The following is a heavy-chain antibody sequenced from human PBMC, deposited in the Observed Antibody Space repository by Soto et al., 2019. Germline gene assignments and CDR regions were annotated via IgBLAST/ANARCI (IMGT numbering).Heavy chain of an antibody. CDR3: ARNPVAGNDAFDI. CDR2: IIPIFGTA. V-gene: IGHV1-69*13. D-gene: IGHD6-19*01. J-gene: IGHJ3*02. Sequence: GASVKVSCKASGGTFSTYAISWVRQAPGQGLEWVGGIIPIFGTANYAQKFQGRVTITADESTSTAYMELSSLRSEDTAVYYCARNPVAGNDAFDIWGQGTMVTVSS. CDR1: GGTFSTYA.